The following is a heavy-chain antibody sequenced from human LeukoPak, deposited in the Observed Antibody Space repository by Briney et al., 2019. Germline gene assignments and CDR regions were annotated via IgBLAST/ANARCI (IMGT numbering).Heavy chain of an antibody. CDR2: FSGSGTYM. CDR1: GFTFTTYK. CDR3: AKGALAAPLIHAEYFQH. D-gene: IGHD6-13*01. J-gene: IGHJ1*01. Sequence: GGSLRLSCAASGFTFTTYKMNWVRQAPGEGLEGVSSFSGSGTYMYYADSLKGRFTISRDNAKNSLYLQMNSLRAEDTAVYYCAKGALAAPLIHAEYFQHWGQGTLVTVSS. V-gene: IGHV3-21*01.